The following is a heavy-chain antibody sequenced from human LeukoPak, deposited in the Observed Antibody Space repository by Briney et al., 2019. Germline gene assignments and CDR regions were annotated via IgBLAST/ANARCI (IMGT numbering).Heavy chain of an antibody. CDR2: INPSGGRT. D-gene: IGHD1-26*01. CDR1: GYTFTSYH. CDR3: ARDSGSYTLGGY. J-gene: IGHJ4*02. V-gene: IGHV1-46*01. Sequence: ASVKVSCKASGYTFTSYHMHWVRQAPGQGLEWMGIINPSGGRTSNAQKFQGRVTMTRDTSTSTVYMELSSLRSEGTAVYYCARDSGSYTLGGYWGQGTLVTVSS.